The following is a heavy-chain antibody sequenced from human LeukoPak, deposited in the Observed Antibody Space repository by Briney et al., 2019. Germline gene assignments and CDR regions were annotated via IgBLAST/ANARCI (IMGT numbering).Heavy chain of an antibody. Sequence: ASVKVSCKASGYIFTSYYMHWVRQAPGQGLEWMGGIIPIFGTANYAQKFQGRVTITADESTSTAYLELSSLRSEDTAVYYCARGAYYSGSYLFDYWGQGTLVTVSS. CDR2: IIPIFGTA. CDR1: GYIFTSYY. CDR3: ARGAYYSGSYLFDY. D-gene: IGHD1-26*01. J-gene: IGHJ4*02. V-gene: IGHV1-69*13.